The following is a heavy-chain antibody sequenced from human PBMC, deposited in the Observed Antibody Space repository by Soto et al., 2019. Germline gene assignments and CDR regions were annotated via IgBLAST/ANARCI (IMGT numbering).Heavy chain of an antibody. CDR2: ISWNSGSI. Sequence: GGSLRLSCAASGFTFDDYVMHWVRQAPGKGLEWVSGISWNSGSIGYADSVKGRFTISRDNAKNSLYLQMNSLRAEDTALYYCAKARRVVAATIDAFDIWGQGTMVTVSS. D-gene: IGHD2-15*01. V-gene: IGHV3-9*01. J-gene: IGHJ3*02. CDR1: GFTFDDYV. CDR3: AKARRVVAATIDAFDI.